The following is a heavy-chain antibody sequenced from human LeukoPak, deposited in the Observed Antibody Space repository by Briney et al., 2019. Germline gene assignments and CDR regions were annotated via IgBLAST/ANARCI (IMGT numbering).Heavy chain of an antibody. CDR1: GYTFTGYY. Sequence: ASVKVSCKASGYTFTGYYIHWVRQAPGQGLDWMGRINPNSGGTSYAQKFQGRVTMTRDTSISTAYMELSRLRSDDTAVYYCARSPLHMGDYTDYWGQGTLVTVSS. CDR3: ARSPLHMGDYTDY. V-gene: IGHV1-2*02. J-gene: IGHJ4*02. D-gene: IGHD4-17*01. CDR2: INPNSGGT.